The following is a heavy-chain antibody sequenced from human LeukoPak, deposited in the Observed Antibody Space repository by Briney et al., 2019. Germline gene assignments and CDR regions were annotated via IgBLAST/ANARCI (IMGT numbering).Heavy chain of an antibody. CDR1: GGSISSYY. Sequence: PSETLSLTCTVSGGSISSYYWSWIRQPPGKGLEWIGYIYYSGSTNYNPSLKSRVTISVDTSKNQFSLKLSSVTAADTAVYYCARASPDYGDRYYFDYWGQGTLVNVSS. CDR3: ARASPDYGDRYYFDY. J-gene: IGHJ4*02. D-gene: IGHD4-17*01. CDR2: IYYSGST. V-gene: IGHV4-59*01.